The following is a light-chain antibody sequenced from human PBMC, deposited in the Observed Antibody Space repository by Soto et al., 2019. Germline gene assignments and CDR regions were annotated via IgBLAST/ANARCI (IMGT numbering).Light chain of an antibody. CDR3: KSYAGSNTYV. CDR2: EVN. Sequence: QSALTQPPSASGSPGQSVTISCTGTSSDVGGYNYVSWFQQHPGKAPKLIIHEVNQRPSGVPDRFSGSKSGNTASLTVSGLQAEDEGTYFCKSYAGSNTYVFGSGTKVTVL. J-gene: IGLJ1*01. CDR1: SSDVGGYNY. V-gene: IGLV2-8*01.